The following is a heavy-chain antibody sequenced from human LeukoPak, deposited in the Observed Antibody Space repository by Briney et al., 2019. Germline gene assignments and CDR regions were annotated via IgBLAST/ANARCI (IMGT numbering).Heavy chain of an antibody. CDR1: GFTFGSYA. V-gene: IGHV3-23*01. Sequence: GGSLRLSCAASGFTFGSYASYWVRQAPGKGLEWVSGISGSGGITYFADSVKGRFTISRDNSKNTVYLQINSLRAEDTALYYCPKSIAGCSSCRYPGGPLDFWGQGTLVTVSS. D-gene: IGHD6-19*01. CDR2: ISGSGGIT. CDR3: PKSIAGCSSCRYPGGPLDF. J-gene: IGHJ4*02.